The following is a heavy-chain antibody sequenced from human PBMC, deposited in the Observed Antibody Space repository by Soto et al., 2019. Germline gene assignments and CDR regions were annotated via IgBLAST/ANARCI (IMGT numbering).Heavy chain of an antibody. Sequence: SETLSLTCTVSGGSISSYYWSWIRQPPGKGLEWIGYIYYSGSTNYNPSLKSRVTISVDTSKNQFSLKLSSVTAADTAVYYCARDRSYSSGWYYFDYWGQGTLVTVYS. CDR3: ARDRSYSSGWYYFDY. V-gene: IGHV4-59*01. CDR1: GGSISSYY. J-gene: IGHJ4*02. CDR2: IYYSGST. D-gene: IGHD6-19*01.